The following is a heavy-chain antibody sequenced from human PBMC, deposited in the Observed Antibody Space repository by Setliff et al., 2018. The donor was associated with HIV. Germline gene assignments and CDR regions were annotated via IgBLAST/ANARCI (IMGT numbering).Heavy chain of an antibody. CDR3: ARGAELLWFGELHNIPYFDY. CDR2: IHHSGST. Sequence: SETLSLTCAVYRGSFTGYYWSWIRQPPGKGLEWIGEIHHSGSTSYSPSLKSRVTISLDTSQNQFSLKLSSVTAADTAVYYCARGAELLWFGELHNIPYFDYWGQGTLVTVSS. J-gene: IGHJ4*02. CDR1: RGSFTGYY. V-gene: IGHV4-34*01. D-gene: IGHD3-10*01.